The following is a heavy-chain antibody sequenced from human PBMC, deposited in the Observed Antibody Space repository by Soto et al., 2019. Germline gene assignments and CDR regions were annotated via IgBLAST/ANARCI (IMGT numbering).Heavy chain of an antibody. Sequence: GGSLRLSCAASGFTFSSYAMHWVRQAQGKGLEWVVVISYDGSNKYYADSVKGRFTISRDNSKNTLYLQMNSLRAEDTAVYYCARMKIRYFDYYGMDVWGQGTTVTVSS. CDR3: ARMKIRYFDYYGMDV. V-gene: IGHV3-30-3*01. CDR1: GFTFSSYA. D-gene: IGHD3-9*01. J-gene: IGHJ6*02. CDR2: ISYDGSNK.